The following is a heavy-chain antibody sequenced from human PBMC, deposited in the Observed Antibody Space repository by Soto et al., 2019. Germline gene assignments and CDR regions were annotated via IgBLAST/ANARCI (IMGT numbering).Heavy chain of an antibody. Sequence: ASVKVSCKASGYTFTSYGISWVRQAPGQGLEWMGWISAYNGNTNYAQKLQGRVTMTTDTSTSTAYMELRSLRSDDTAVYYCARDADYYDSSDDYYYYGMDVWGQGTTVTVSS. J-gene: IGHJ6*02. V-gene: IGHV1-18*01. CDR3: ARDADYYDSSDDYYYYGMDV. D-gene: IGHD3-22*01. CDR1: GYTFTSYG. CDR2: ISAYNGNT.